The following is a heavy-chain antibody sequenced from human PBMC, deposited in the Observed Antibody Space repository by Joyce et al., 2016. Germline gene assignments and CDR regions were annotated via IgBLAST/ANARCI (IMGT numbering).Heavy chain of an antibody. D-gene: IGHD3/OR15-3a*01. J-gene: IGHJ4*02. Sequence: QVQLQESGPGLVKPSGTLSLTCTVSGASISNDNWWSWVRQPPGKGLEWIGEIGHSGTTNYNPSLGGRVTISLDKSKNQFSLTLTSVTVADTAVYYCARGFDFSAYYFLYWGQGTPVTVSS. V-gene: IGHV4-4*02. CDR1: GASISNDNW. CDR2: IGHSGTT. CDR3: ARGFDFSAYYFLY.